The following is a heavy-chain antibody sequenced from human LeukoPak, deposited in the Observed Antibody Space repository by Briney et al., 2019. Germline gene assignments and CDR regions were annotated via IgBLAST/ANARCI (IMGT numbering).Heavy chain of an antibody. CDR1: GYTVTPYG. D-gene: IGHD1-26*01. CDR2: ISAYNGNT. V-gene: IGHV1-18*01. CDR3: ARDEGELPTGRAFDI. Sequence: ASVKVSCKASGYTVTPYGISWVRQAPGQGLEWMGWISAYNGNTKSAQKFQGRVTMTTDTSRTTAYMELRSLRSDDTAVYYCARDEGELPTGRAFDIWAQGTMVTASS. J-gene: IGHJ3*02.